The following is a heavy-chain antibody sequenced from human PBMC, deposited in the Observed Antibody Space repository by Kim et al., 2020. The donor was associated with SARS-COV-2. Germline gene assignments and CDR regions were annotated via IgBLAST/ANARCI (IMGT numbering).Heavy chain of an antibody. Sequence: GGSLRLSCAASGFTFSSYEMNWVRQAPGKGLEWVSYISSSGSTIYYADSVKGRFTISRDNAKNSLYLQMNSLRAEDTAVYYCASLYGYDNWFDPWGQGTLVTVSS. J-gene: IGHJ5*02. V-gene: IGHV3-48*03. CDR1: GFTFSSYE. CDR3: ASLYGYDNWFDP. D-gene: IGHD5-18*01. CDR2: ISSSGSTI.